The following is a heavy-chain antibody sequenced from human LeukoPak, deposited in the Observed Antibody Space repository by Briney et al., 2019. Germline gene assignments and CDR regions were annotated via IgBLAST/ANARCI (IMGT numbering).Heavy chain of an antibody. CDR2: ISGSGGST. V-gene: IGHV3-23*01. D-gene: IGHD3-16*01. J-gene: IGHJ4*02. Sequence: GGSLRLSCAASGFTFSSYAMSWVRQAPGKGLEWVSAISGSGGSTYYADSVKGRFTISRDNSKNTLYLQMNSLRAEDTAVYYCAKVSSSYYYDYVWGSFDYWGQGTLVTVSS. CDR3: AKVSSSYYYDYVWGSFDY. CDR1: GFTFSSYA.